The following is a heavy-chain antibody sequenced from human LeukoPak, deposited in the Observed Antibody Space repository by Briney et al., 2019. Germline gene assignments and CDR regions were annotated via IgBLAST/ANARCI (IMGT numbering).Heavy chain of an antibody. D-gene: IGHD5-12*01. V-gene: IGHV3-30-3*01. CDR3: ARNRGYDYLY. Sequence: GGSLRLSCAASGFTLSSYAMHWVRQAPGKGLEWVAVISYDGSNKYYADSVKGRFTISRDNSKNTLYLQMNSLRAEDTAVYYCARNRGYDYLYWGQGTLVTVSS. CDR2: ISYDGSNK. CDR1: GFTLSSYA. J-gene: IGHJ4*02.